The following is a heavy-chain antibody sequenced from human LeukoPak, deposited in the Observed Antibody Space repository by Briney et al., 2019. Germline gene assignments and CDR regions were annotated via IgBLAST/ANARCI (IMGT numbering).Heavy chain of an antibody. D-gene: IGHD3-22*01. CDR1: GGTFSSYA. Sequence: SVKVSCKASGGTFSSYAISWVRQAPGQGLEWMGGIIPIFGTANYAQKFQGRVTITADESTSTAYMELSSLRSEDTAVYYCARDPRPHYYDSSGYGHYYGMDVWGQGTTVTVSS. V-gene: IGHV1-69*13. CDR3: ARDPRPHYYDSSGYGHYYGMDV. CDR2: IIPIFGTA. J-gene: IGHJ6*02.